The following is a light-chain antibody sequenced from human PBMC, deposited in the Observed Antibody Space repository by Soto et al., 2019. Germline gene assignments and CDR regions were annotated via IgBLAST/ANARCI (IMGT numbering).Light chain of an antibody. V-gene: IGKV3-11*01. CDR1: ESVRSF. J-gene: IGKJ4*01. CDR3: QQRSGWPPALS. CDR2: DAS. Sequence: EIVLTQSPATLSVSPGERATLSCRASESVRSFLAWYQQKPGQAPRLLIYDASNRATGVPGRFSGSGSGTDFTLTISSLEPEDFAVYYCQQRSGWPPALSFGGGTKVDIK.